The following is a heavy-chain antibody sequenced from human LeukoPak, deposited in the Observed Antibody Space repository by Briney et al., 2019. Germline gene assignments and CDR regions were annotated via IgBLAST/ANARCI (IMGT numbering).Heavy chain of an antibody. CDR1: GYTFTSYW. Sequence: PGEALKISCQCSGYTFTSYWIGWVRHLPGEGVEWMGIIYPGESESRYRPSFQGLVTISADKSIRTAYLQWSSLKASDTAMYYCARLRDGLLFDYWGQGTLVTVSS. CDR2: IYPGESES. J-gene: IGHJ4*02. CDR3: ARLRDGLLFDY. V-gene: IGHV5-51*01.